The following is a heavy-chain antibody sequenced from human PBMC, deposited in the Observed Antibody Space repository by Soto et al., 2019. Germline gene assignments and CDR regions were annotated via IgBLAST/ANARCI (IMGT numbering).Heavy chain of an antibody. J-gene: IGHJ5*01. Sequence: EVQLVESGGGLVKPGGSLRLSCAASGFTFSSYTMNWVRQAPGKGLEWVSSISGSTSYVYYAASVKGRFTISRGNAKHSLYLQTNSLTADDTAVYYCARDRHETTALAPYNWFESWGQGTLVTVSS. CDR1: GFTFSSYT. V-gene: IGHV3-21*01. D-gene: IGHD1-1*01. CDR2: ISGSTSYV. CDR3: ARDRHETTALAPYNWFES.